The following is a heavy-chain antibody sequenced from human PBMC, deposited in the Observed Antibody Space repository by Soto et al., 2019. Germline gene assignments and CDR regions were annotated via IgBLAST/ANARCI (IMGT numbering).Heavy chain of an antibody. Sequence: PWGSMRLSGAGSGFTYRSYSINRGRQATGQGPEWTACIRSSSPSIHTADSVKGRFIISRDNAKKSLYLQMNSLRDEDTAVYYCARDPQAVDRRGYYPYYFENWDQGTLLAVSS. CDR3: ARDPQAVDRRGYYPYYFEN. D-gene: IGHD3-22*01. CDR2: IRSSSPSI. V-gene: IGHV3-48*02. CDR1: GFTYRSYS. J-gene: IGHJ4*02.